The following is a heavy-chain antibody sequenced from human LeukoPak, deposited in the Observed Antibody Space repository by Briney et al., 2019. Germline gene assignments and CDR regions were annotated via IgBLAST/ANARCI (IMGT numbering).Heavy chain of an antibody. CDR2: ISYDGSNK. CDR1: GGSSFTRFA. J-gene: IGHJ6*02. CDR3: ARVGGDVLSGHRTGYYYAMDV. V-gene: IGHV3-30*04. D-gene: IGHD3-3*01. Sequence: PGRSLRLSCAASGGSSFTRFAMYWVRQAPGKGLEWVALISYDGSNKYYADSVKGRFTISRDNSKNTVYLQMNSPRAEDTAVYYCARVGGDVLSGHRTGYYYAMDVWGQGTTVTVSS.